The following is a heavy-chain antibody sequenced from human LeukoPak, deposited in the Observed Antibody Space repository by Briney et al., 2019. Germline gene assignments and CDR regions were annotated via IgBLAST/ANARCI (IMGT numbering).Heavy chain of an antibody. V-gene: IGHV4-59*01. CDR1: GGSISSYY. CDR3: ASEVGATTTFDY. Sequence: SETLSLTCTVSGGSISSYYWSWIRQPPGKGLEWIGYIYYSGSTNYNPSLKSRVTISVDTSKNQFSLKLSSVTAADTAVYYCASEVGATTTFDYWGQGTLVTVSS. J-gene: IGHJ4*02. CDR2: IYYSGST. D-gene: IGHD1-26*01.